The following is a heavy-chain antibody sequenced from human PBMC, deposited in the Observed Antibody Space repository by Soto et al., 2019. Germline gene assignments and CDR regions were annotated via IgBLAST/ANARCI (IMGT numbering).Heavy chain of an antibody. J-gene: IGHJ4*02. Sequence: EVLRLQSGGGLAQPGESLTLSCATSGFILSRHAMSWVRQAPGKGLDWVSVIGYRTTDTYYADSVKGRFTISRDESKNTVYLQMLNLRVHYTAVYHFAKDLGGGWVIDYWGQGTLVTVSS. CDR3: AKDLGGGWVIDY. D-gene: IGHD6-19*01. CDR1: GFILSRHA. V-gene: IGHV3-23*01. CDR2: IGYRTTDT.